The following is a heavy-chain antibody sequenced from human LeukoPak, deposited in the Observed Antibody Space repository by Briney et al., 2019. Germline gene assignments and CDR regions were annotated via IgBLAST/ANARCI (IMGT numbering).Heavy chain of an antibody. CDR1: GYTLTELS. CDR3: ATWVGTTLIFDY. CDR2: FNPEDGET. Sequence: ASVKVSCKVSGYTLTELSMHWVRQAPGKGLEWMGGFNPEDGETIYAQKFQGRVTMTEDTSADTAYMELSSLRPEDKAVYYCATWVGTTLIFDYWGQGTLVTVPS. J-gene: IGHJ4*02. V-gene: IGHV1-24*01. D-gene: IGHD2-21*02.